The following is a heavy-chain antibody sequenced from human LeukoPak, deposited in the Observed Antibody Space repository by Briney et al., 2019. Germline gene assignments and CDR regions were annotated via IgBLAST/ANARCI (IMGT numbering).Heavy chain of an antibody. D-gene: IGHD3-3*01. Sequence: PSQTLFLTCTVSGGSVSSGGYYWSWIRQPPGKGLEWIGYMYHSGGTYYNPSLKSRVTISIDRSKNQFSLELSSVTAADTAVYYCARVGERFWSGYWYFDLWGRGTLVTVSS. J-gene: IGHJ2*01. CDR3: ARVGERFWSGYWYFDL. V-gene: IGHV4-30-2*01. CDR2: MYHSGGT. CDR1: GGSVSSGGYY.